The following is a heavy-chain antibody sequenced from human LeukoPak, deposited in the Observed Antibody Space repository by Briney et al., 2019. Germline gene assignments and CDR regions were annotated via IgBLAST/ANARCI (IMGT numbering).Heavy chain of an antibody. CDR3: VKDQLYYYDSSAYY. Sequence: GGSLRLSRAASGFTFSSYAMSWVRQAPGKGLEWVSAISVSGGSTYYADSVKGRFTISRDNSKNTLYLQMNTLRAEDTAVYYCVKDQLYYYDSSAYYWGQGTLVTVSS. J-gene: IGHJ4*02. CDR1: GFTFSSYA. V-gene: IGHV3-23*01. D-gene: IGHD3-22*01. CDR2: ISVSGGST.